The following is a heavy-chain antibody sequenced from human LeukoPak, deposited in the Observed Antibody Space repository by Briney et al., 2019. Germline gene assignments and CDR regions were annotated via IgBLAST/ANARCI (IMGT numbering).Heavy chain of an antibody. Sequence: KPSETLSLTCTASGGSISSDSYHWGWVRQPPGQGLEWIGSVYYTGDTYYNPSLKSRVTVSVTTSKNQFSLKMSSVTAADAAVYYCARGPQLWTSFDYWGQGTLVTVSS. CDR3: ARGPQLWTSFDY. CDR1: GGSISSDSYH. V-gene: IGHV4-39*07. CDR2: VYYTGDT. J-gene: IGHJ4*02. D-gene: IGHD5-18*01.